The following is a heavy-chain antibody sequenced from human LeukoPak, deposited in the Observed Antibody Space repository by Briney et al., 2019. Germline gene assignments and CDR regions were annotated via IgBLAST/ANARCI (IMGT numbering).Heavy chain of an antibody. Sequence: GGSLRLSCAASGFTFSSYSMNWVRQAPGKGLEWVSYISSSSSTIYYADSVKGRFTISRDNAKNSLYLQMNSLRAEDTAVYYCARLAITIFGVVLFDYWGQGTLVTVSS. V-gene: IGHV3-48*01. J-gene: IGHJ4*02. CDR3: ARLAITIFGVVLFDY. CDR1: GFTFSSYS. CDR2: ISSSSSTI. D-gene: IGHD3-3*01.